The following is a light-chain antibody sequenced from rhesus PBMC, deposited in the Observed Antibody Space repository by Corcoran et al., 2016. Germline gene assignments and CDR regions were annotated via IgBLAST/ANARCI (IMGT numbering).Light chain of an antibody. Sequence: EIVLTQSPATLSLSPGERATLSCRASQSVSSSLAWYQQKPGQVSRHLIFGASSRATGIPDRFSGSGSGTDFTLTISSLEPEDFAVYNCQQYSDWPLTFGGGTKVEIK. CDR3: QQYSDWPLT. CDR2: GAS. CDR1: QSVSSS. V-gene: IGKV3-42*03. J-gene: IGKJ4*01.